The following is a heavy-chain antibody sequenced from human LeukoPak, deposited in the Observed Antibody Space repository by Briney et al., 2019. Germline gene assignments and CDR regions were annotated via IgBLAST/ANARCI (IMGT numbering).Heavy chain of an antibody. D-gene: IGHD2-15*01. CDR1: GFRVGSYY. CDR2: VGNSDNRK. J-gene: IGHJ4*02. Sequence: GGSLRLSCAASGFRVGSYYTSWIRQPPGKGLEWVAVVGNSDNRKDHADSVEGRCTISRVDAKNSVYLQMKSLRVEDTTIYYCAREQWYLFDNGGEGALLTVPS. CDR3: AREQWYLFDN. V-gene: IGHV3-11*01.